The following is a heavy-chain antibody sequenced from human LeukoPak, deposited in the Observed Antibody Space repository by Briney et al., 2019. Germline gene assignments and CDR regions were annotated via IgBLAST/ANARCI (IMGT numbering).Heavy chain of an antibody. Sequence: ASVKVSCKVSGYTLTELSMHWVRQAPGKGLEWMASFDPENGETLYAQEFQGRVTLTEDTPADTAYTELISLRSEDTAAYYCTRSAVVLPYYFDYWGQGTLVTVSS. V-gene: IGHV1-24*01. CDR1: GYTLTELS. J-gene: IGHJ4*02. CDR3: TRSAVVLPYYFDY. D-gene: IGHD3-22*01. CDR2: FDPENGET.